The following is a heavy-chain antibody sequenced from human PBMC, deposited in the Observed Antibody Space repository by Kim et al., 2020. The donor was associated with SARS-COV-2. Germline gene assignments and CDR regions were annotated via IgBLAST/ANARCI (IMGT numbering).Heavy chain of an antibody. CDR1: GFTVSSNY. Sequence: GGSLRLSCAASGFTVSSNYMSWVRQAPGKGLEWVSVIYSGGSTYYAESGKGRFTISRSDSKNTQYLQMNSLRAEDTAVYYCARESVTADANFYYWFQGT. D-gene: IGHD4-17*01. V-gene: IGHV3-53*01. J-gene: IGHJ4*02. CDR2: IYSGGST. CDR3: ARESVTADANFYY.